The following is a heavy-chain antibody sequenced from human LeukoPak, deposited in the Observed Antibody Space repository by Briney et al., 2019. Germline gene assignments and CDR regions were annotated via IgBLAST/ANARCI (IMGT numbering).Heavy chain of an antibody. Sequence: SETLSLTCTVSGGSISSSSYYWGWIRQPPGKGLEWIGSIYYSGSTYYNPSLKSRVTISVDTSKNQFSLKLSSVTAADTAVYYCARVGWELLLSAFDIWGQGTMVTVSS. D-gene: IGHD1-26*01. CDR1: GGSISSSSYY. CDR2: IYYSGST. V-gene: IGHV4-39*07. CDR3: ARVGWELLLSAFDI. J-gene: IGHJ3*02.